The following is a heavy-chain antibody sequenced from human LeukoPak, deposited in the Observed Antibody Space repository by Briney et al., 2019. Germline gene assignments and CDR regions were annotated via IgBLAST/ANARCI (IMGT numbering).Heavy chain of an antibody. Sequence: GRSLRLSCAASGFTFSSYAMHWVRRAPGKGLEWVAVISYDGSNKYYADSVKGRFTISRDNSKNTLYLQMNSLRAEDTAVYYCARGSRYYDFWSGYSTGDYWGQGTLVTVSS. V-gene: IGHV3-30-3*01. CDR1: GFTFSSYA. D-gene: IGHD3-3*01. CDR3: ARGSRYYDFWSGYSTGDY. J-gene: IGHJ4*02. CDR2: ISYDGSNK.